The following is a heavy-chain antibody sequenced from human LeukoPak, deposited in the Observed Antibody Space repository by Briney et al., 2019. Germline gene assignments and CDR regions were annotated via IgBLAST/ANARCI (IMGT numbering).Heavy chain of an antibody. V-gene: IGHV3-30*04. Sequence: GGSLRLSCADSGITFSSYAMHWVRQAPGKGLEWVAVISYDGSNKYYADSVKGRFTISRDNSKNTLYLQMNSLRAEDTAVYYCALSYYDFWSAPYYFDYWGQGTLVTVSS. CDR3: ALSYYDFWSAPYYFDY. J-gene: IGHJ4*02. D-gene: IGHD3-3*01. CDR1: GITFSSYA. CDR2: ISYDGSNK.